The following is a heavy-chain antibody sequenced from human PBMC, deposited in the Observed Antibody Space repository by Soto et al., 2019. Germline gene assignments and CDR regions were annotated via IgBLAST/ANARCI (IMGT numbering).Heavy chain of an antibody. CDR1: GFTFNSYA. J-gene: IGHJ6*02. CDR2: INTAGSTK. D-gene: IGHD3-9*01. CDR3: ARAECSSPDCLTAYYSYGLDV. Sequence: PGGSLRLSCTASGFTFNSYAMHWVRQAPGKGLEWVSYINTAGSTKYYAESVKGRFTISRDNARNSLFLQMNSLRAEDTAVYYCARAECSSPDCLTAYYSYGLDVWGQGSTVTVSS. V-gene: IGHV3-48*03.